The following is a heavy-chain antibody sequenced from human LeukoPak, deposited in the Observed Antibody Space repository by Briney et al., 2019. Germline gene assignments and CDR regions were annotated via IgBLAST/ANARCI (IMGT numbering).Heavy chain of an antibody. J-gene: IGHJ3*02. CDR2: FYSDDDT. Sequence: PGGSLRLSCAASGFTVSNSYMSWVRQAPGKGLEWVSLFYSDDDTHYLDSVKGRFTISRDNSKNTLYLQMNSLRVEDTAVYYCAREGYYDTSGASRAFDIWGQGTMVTVSP. CDR1: GFTVSNSY. V-gene: IGHV3-66*02. D-gene: IGHD3-22*01. CDR3: AREGYYDTSGASRAFDI.